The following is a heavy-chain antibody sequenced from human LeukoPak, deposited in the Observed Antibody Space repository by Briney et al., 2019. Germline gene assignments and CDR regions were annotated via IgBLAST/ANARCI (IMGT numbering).Heavy chain of an antibody. D-gene: IGHD1-1*01. V-gene: IGHV1-8*01. CDR2: MNPHSGNA. CDR1: GYTFTSYD. CDR3: ARIPQRVPHNWFDP. Sequence: GASVKVSCKASGYTFTSYDINWVRQAAGQGLEWIGWMNPHSGNAGYAQKFQGRVTMTRDTSISTAYMELSSLTSDDTAVYYCARIPQRVPHNWFDPWGQGTLVTVSS. J-gene: IGHJ5*02.